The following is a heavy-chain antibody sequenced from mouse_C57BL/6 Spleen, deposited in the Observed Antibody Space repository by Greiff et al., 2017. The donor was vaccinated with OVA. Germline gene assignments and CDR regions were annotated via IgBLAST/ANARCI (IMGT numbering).Heavy chain of an antibody. CDR1: GFTFSDYY. CDR3: ARGGGSSFYFDY. CDR2: INYDGSST. D-gene: IGHD1-1*01. V-gene: IGHV5-16*01. J-gene: IGHJ2*01. Sequence: EVQLVESEGGLVQPGSSMKLSCTASGFTFSDYYMAWVRQVPEKGLEWVANINYDGSSTYYLDSLKSRFIISRDNAKNILYRQMSSLKSEDTAPYYCARGGGSSFYFDYWGQGTTLTVSS.